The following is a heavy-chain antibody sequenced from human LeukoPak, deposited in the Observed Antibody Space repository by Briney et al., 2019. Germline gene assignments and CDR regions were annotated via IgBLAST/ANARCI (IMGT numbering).Heavy chain of an antibody. CDR3: ARDFKGYADY. Sequence: GGSLRLSCAASGFTFNNYETNWVRQTPGKGLEWISYIDTTGTNIYYTDSVKGRFTISRDTAKNSLSLQMNSLRADDTAVYYCARDFKGYADYWGQGTLVTVSS. CDR1: GFTFNNYE. V-gene: IGHV3-48*03. D-gene: IGHD2-2*01. CDR2: IDTTGTNI. J-gene: IGHJ4*02.